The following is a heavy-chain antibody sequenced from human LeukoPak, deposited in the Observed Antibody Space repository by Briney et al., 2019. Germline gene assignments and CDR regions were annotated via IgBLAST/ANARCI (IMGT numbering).Heavy chain of an antibody. J-gene: IGHJ4*02. CDR1: GGSISSYY. CDR3: ARRTYDSSGYYYLDY. D-gene: IGHD3-22*01. V-gene: IGHV4-59*08. Sequence: SSETLSLTRTVSGGSISSYYWSWIRQPPGKGLEWIGYIYYSGSTNYNPSLKSRVTISVDTSKNQFSLKLSSVTAADTAVYYCARRTYDSSGYYYLDYWGQGTLVTVSS. CDR2: IYYSGST.